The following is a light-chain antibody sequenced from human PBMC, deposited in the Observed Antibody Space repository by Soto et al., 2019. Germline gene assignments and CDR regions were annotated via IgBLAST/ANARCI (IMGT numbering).Light chain of an antibody. J-gene: IGLJ3*02. CDR1: RSNIGGNT. Sequence: QSVLTQPPSASGTPGQRVTISCSGSRSNIGGNTVNWYQQLPGTAPKVLIYSNNERPSGVPDRFSGSKSGTSASLAIRGLQSEDEADYYCAAWDDSLNGWVFGGGTKVTVL. V-gene: IGLV1-44*01. CDR3: AAWDDSLNGWV. CDR2: SNN.